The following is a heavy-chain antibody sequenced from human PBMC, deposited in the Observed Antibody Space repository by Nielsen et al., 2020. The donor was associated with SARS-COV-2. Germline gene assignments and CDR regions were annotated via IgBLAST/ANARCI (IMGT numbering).Heavy chain of an antibody. CDR3: AKDWTAIVVVPSGGVDY. D-gene: IGHD2-15*01. J-gene: IGHJ4*02. V-gene: IGHV3-30*18. CDR2: ISYDGSNK. Sequence: GESLKISCAASGFTFSTYGMHWVRQAPGKGLEWVAAISYDGSNKYYVDSVKGRFTISRDNSKNTLYLQMSSLREEDTAVYYCAKDWTAIVVVPSGGVDYWGQGPWSPSPQ. CDR1: GFTFSTYG.